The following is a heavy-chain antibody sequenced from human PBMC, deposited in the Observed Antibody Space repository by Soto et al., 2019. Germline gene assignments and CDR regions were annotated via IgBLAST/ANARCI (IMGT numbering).Heavy chain of an antibody. CDR1: GGSFISYS. CDR2: IIPIQNKA. J-gene: IGHJ6*03. V-gene: IGHV1-69*02. CDR3: AESLLFVGHAYMDV. D-gene: IGHD2-15*01. Sequence: QVQLVQSGAELKKPGSSVKVSCEASGGSFISYSFTWVRQAPGQGLEWMGRIIPIQNKANYALKFQDRAMITADSSTRTSYIELRSPSPEDTAVYYCAESLLFVGHAYMDVWGKGTTVTVSS.